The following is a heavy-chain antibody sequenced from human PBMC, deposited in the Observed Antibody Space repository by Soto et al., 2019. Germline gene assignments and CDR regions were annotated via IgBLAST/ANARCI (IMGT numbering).Heavy chain of an antibody. CDR1: GGSISSSSYY. CDR2: IYYSGST. Sequence: SETLSLTCTVSGGSISSSSYYWGWIRQPPGKGLEWIGSIYYSGSTYYNPSLKSRVTISVDTSKNQFSLKLSSVTAADTAVYYCARHPSSGWPLRAFDIWGQGTMVTVSS. V-gene: IGHV4-39*01. D-gene: IGHD6-19*01. J-gene: IGHJ3*02. CDR3: ARHPSSGWPLRAFDI.